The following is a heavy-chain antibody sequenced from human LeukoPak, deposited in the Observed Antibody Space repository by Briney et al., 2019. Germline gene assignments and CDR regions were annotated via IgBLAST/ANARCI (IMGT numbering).Heavy chain of an antibody. J-gene: IGHJ4*02. D-gene: IGHD1-1*01. CDR2: SSPYSGNT. V-gene: IGHV1-18*01. CDR1: GYTFTTYG. CDR3: ARAGRTNCGDEYFDY. Sequence: ASVKASCKASGYTFTTYGISWVRQAPGQRLEWIGWSSPYSGNTDYAQKFQGRVTMTTDPSTTTAYMELRSLISDDTAVYYCARAGRTNCGDEYFDYWGQGTLITVSS.